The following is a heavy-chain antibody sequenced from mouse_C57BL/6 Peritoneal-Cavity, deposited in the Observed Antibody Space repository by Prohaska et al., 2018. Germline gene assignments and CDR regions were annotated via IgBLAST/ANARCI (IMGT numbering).Heavy chain of an antibody. CDR1: GFTLSAYG. V-gene: IGHV5-17*01. CDR2: MSSGSSTI. CDR3: ARRRGVREYAKDY. J-gene: IGHJ4*01. D-gene: IGHD1-1*01. Sequence: EVQLVESGGGLVKPGGSLKLSCAASGFTLSAYGMHWIRHASEKGLEWVAYMSSGSSTIYYADTVKGRVTISRDNVKYTVFLQMKSLRSEDTAMHYGARRRGVREYAKDYWGQGTSVTVSS.